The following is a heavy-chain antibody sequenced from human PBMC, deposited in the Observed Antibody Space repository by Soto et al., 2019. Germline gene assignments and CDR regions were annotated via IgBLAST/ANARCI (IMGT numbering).Heavy chain of an antibody. V-gene: IGHV3-23*01. D-gene: IGHD3-10*01. CDR1: GFTFSSYA. Sequence: PGGSLRLSCAASGFTFSSYAMSWVRQAPGKGLEWVSAISGSGGSAYYADSVKGRFTISRDNSKNTLYLQMNSLRAEDTAVYYCAKHYYGSGRPFDYWGQGTLVTVSS. CDR3: AKHYYGSGRPFDY. CDR2: ISGSGGSA. J-gene: IGHJ4*02.